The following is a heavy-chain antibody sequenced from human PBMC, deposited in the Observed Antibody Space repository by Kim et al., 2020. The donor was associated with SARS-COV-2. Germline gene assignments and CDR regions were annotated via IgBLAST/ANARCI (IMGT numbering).Heavy chain of an antibody. CDR2: IFYSGST. CDR3: GWTGYFYNMDL. V-gene: IGHV4-39*01. Sequence: SETLSLTCTVSGGSIGSTGYYWGWIRQPPGKGLEWIGSIFYSGSTYYNPSLKGRVTISVDTSKNQFSLKLSSVTAADTAVYYCGWTGYFYNMDLWGQGTTVSVFS. D-gene: IGHD1-1*01. CDR1: GGSIGSTGYY. J-gene: IGHJ6*02.